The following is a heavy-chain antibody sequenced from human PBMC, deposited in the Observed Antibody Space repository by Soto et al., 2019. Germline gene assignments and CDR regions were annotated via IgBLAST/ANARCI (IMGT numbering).Heavy chain of an antibody. CDR1: GDAIVKYT. CDR3: VSHAGYYAPVDF. J-gene: IGHJ4*02. D-gene: IGHD2-2*01. Sequence: QVHLVQSGPEVKKPGSSVKVSCKASGDAIVKYTFTWVRQAPGQGLEWMGRIVSILGLATYAQNFQGRVAITADKSTNTVYVELCSLTSADSAVYFCVSHAGYYAPVDFWGQGTLVTVS. V-gene: IGHV1-69*02. CDR2: IVSILGLA.